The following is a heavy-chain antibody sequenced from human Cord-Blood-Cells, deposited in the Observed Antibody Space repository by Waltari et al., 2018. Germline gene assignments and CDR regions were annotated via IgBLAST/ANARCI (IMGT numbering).Heavy chain of an antibody. CDR2: IYYSGST. CDR1: GGYISSSY. J-gene: IGHJ4*02. Sequence: QVQLQESGPGLVKPSETLSLTCTVSGGYISSSYCSWIRQPPGKGLEWIGYIYYSGSTNYNPSLKSRVTISVDTSKNQFSLKLSSVTAADTAVYYCARHPPGGSYYFDYWGQGTLVTVSS. V-gene: IGHV4-59*08. CDR3: ARHPPGGSYYFDY. D-gene: IGHD1-26*01.